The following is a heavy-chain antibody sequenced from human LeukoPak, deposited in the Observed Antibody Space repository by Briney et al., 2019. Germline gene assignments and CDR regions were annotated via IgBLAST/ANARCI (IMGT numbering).Heavy chain of an antibody. Sequence: PGRSLRLSCAASGFTFDDYAMHWVRQAPGKGLEWVSGISWNSGSIGYADPVKGRFTISRDNAKNSLYLQMNSLRAEDTALYYCAKDISGAPHGYCSSTSCYGGFDYWGQGTLVTVSS. J-gene: IGHJ4*02. CDR1: GFTFDDYA. CDR3: AKDISGAPHGYCSSTSCYGGFDY. D-gene: IGHD2-2*01. V-gene: IGHV3-9*01. CDR2: ISWNSGSI.